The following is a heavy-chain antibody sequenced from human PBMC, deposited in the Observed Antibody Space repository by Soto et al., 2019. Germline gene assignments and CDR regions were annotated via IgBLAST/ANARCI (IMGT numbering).Heavy chain of an antibody. V-gene: IGHV1-18*01. Sequence: ASVKVSCKASGYTFTSYGISWVRQAPGQGLEWMGWISANDGNTKYAQKLQGRVTVTTDTSTGTVYMELSSLRSDDTAVYYCARESGGATATLDYSYFYMDVWGKGTTVTVSS. J-gene: IGHJ6*03. CDR2: ISANDGNT. CDR1: GYTFTSYG. CDR3: ARESGGATATLDYSYFYMDV. D-gene: IGHD5-12*01.